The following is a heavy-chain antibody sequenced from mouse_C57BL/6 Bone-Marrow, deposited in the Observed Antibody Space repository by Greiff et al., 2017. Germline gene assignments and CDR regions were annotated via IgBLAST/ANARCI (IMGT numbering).Heavy chain of an antibody. CDR2: ISYDGSN. V-gene: IGHV3-6*01. Sequence: EVKLMESGPGLVKPSQSLSLTCSVTGYSITSGYYWNWIRQFPGNKLEWMGYISYDGSNNYNPSLKNRISITRDTSKNQFFLKLNSVTTEDTATYYCARGLGAWFAYWGQGTLVTVSA. CDR1: GYSITSGYY. D-gene: IGHD4-1*01. J-gene: IGHJ3*01. CDR3: ARGLGAWFAY.